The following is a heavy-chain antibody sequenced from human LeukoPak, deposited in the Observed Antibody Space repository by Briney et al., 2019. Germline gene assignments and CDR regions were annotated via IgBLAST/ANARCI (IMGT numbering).Heavy chain of an antibody. D-gene: IGHD6-19*01. CDR3: ARSSGWKYNIDY. Sequence: GGSLRLSCAASGFTFEHYGMSWVRQAPGEGLEYISGLNWNGEETRYIDSVKGRFTISRDNAKNSLYLQMKSLRAEDTALYYCARSSGWKYNIDYWGQGTLVTVSS. CDR2: LNWNGEET. J-gene: IGHJ4*02. CDR1: GFTFEHYG. V-gene: IGHV3-20*04.